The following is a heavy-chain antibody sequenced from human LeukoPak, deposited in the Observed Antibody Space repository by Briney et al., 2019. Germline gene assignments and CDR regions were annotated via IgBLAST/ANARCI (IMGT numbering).Heavy chain of an antibody. CDR2: ISGSGGST. D-gene: IGHD6-6*01. J-gene: IGHJ5*02. Sequence: KPGRSLRLSCAASGFTFSTYAMHWVRQAPGKGLEWVSAISGSGGSTYYADSVKGRFTISRDNSKNTLYLQMNSLRAEDTAVYYCAKDWGAYEQLLIHVGSVPKNWFDPWGQGTLVTVSS. V-gene: IGHV3-23*01. CDR3: AKDWGAYEQLLIHVGSVPKNWFDP. CDR1: GFTFSTYA.